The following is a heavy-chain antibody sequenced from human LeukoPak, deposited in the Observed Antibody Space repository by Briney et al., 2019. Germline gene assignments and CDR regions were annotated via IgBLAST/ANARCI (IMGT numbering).Heavy chain of an antibody. D-gene: IGHD2-2*02. CDR3: ARGALYPIFDY. J-gene: IGHJ4*02. CDR1: GFTVSSNY. V-gene: IGHV3-66*01. CDR2: IYSGGST. Sequence: GSLRLSCAASGFTVSSNYMSWVRQAPGKGLEWVSVIYSGGSTYYADSVKGRFTISRDNSKNTLYLQMNSLRAEDTAVYYCARGALYPIFDYWGQGTLVTVSS.